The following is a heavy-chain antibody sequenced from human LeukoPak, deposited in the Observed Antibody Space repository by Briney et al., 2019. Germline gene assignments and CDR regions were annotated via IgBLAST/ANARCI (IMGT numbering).Heavy chain of an antibody. CDR2: LSGSGGST. J-gene: IGHJ6*02. Sequence: GGSLRISCAASGFTFSSHAMSWVRQAPGKGLEWVSSLSGSGGSTQYADSVKGRFTTSRDTSTTTLYLQLNSLRAEDTAIYYCARAWHVRYYYYGIDVWGQGTTVTVSS. CDR1: GFTFSSHA. V-gene: IGHV3-23*01. CDR3: ARAWHVRYYYYGIDV.